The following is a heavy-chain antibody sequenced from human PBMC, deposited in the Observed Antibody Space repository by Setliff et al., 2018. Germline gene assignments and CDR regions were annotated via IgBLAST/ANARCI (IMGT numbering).Heavy chain of an antibody. CDR1: GGSISTYY. CDR2: VYYSGTA. J-gene: IGHJ4*02. Sequence: ETLSLTCTVSGGSISTYYWSWIRQPPGKGLEYIGYVYYSGTANYSPSLKSRVIISVDTSKNQFSLNLRYVTAADTAVYYCARGRNIAIRLLDSWGQGNLVTVSS. V-gene: IGHV4-59*12. D-gene: IGHD6-6*01. CDR3: ARGRNIAIRLLDS.